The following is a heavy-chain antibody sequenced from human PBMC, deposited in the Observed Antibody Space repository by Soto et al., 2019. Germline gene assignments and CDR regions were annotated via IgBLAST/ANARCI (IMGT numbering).Heavy chain of an antibody. CDR3: ARDRSYAMEV. V-gene: IGHV3-74*01. J-gene: IGHJ6*02. CDR2: INGDASST. Sequence: GSLRPSCEASGFSIRDYWMHWGRQAPGEGLVWVSCINGDASSTTYADSVKGRFTISRDDAKNTVYLQMTSLRAEDTAVYFCARDRSYAMEVWGQGTRVTVSS. CDR1: GFSIRDYW.